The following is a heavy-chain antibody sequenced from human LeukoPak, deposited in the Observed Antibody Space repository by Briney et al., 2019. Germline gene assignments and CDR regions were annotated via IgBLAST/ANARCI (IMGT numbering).Heavy chain of an antibody. V-gene: IGHV4-34*01. CDR2: INHSGST. CDR1: GGSFSGYY. Sequence: SETLSLTCAVYGGSFSGYYWSWIRQPPGKGLEWIGEINHSGSTNYNPSLKSRVTISVDTSKNQFSLKLSFVTAADTAVYYCARVELIVGATPQSFDYWGQGTLVTVSS. J-gene: IGHJ4*02. D-gene: IGHD1-26*01. CDR3: ARVELIVGATPQSFDY.